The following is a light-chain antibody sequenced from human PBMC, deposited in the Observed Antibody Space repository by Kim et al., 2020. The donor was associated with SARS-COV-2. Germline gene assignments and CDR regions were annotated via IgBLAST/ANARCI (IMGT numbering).Light chain of an antibody. V-gene: IGLV7-46*01. J-gene: IGLJ3*02. CDR2: DTS. Sequence: PGGPVTLTCGSSTGPVTSDHWPYWFQLKPGQVPRTLIYDTSIKHSWTPARFSGSLLGDKAALTLSGAQPEDEAEYFCLLSYSGPRVFGGGTQLTVL. CDR1: TGPVTSDHW. CDR3: LLSYSGPRV.